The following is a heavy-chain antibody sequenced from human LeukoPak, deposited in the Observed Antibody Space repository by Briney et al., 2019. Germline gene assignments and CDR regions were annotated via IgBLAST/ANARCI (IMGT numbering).Heavy chain of an antibody. Sequence: SETLSLTCTVSGGSISSYYWSWIRQPPGKGLEWIGYIYYSGSTYYNPSPKSRVTISVDTSKNQFSLKLSSVTAADTAVYYCARFGSGSYKYYFDYWGQGTLVTVSS. CDR3: ARFGSGSYKYYFDY. CDR1: GGSISSYY. CDR2: IYYSGST. V-gene: IGHV4-59*01. J-gene: IGHJ4*02. D-gene: IGHD3-10*01.